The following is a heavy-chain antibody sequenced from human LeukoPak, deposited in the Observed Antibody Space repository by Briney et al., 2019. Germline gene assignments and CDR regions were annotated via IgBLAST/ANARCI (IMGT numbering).Heavy chain of an antibody. CDR2: IYYSGST. J-gene: IGHJ4*02. CDR1: GGSISSSSYY. V-gene: IGHV4-39*07. Sequence: TSETLFLTCAVSGGSISSSSYYWGWIRQPPGKGLEWIGNIYYSGSTYYNPSLKSRVTISLDTSKNQFSLKLSSVTAADTAVYYCARDVYFSDTSGYKDYWGQGTLVTVSS. CDR3: ARDVYFSDTSGYKDY. D-gene: IGHD3-22*01.